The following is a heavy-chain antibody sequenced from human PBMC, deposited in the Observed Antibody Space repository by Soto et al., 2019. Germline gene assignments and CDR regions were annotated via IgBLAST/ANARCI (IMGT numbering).Heavy chain of an antibody. CDR2: MNPNSGNT. D-gene: IGHD6-6*01. CDR1: GYTFTSYD. Sequence: ASVKVSCKASGYTFTSYDTNWVRQATGQGLEWMGWMNPNSGNTGYAQKFQGRVTMTRNTSISTAYMELSSLRSEDTAVYYCARVHPLAPFDPWGQGTLVTVSS. CDR3: ARVHPLAPFDP. J-gene: IGHJ5*02. V-gene: IGHV1-8*01.